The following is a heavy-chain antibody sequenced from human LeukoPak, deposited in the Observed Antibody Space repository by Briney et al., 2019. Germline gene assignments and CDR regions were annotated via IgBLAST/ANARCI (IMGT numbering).Heavy chain of an antibody. V-gene: IGHV4-30-4*08. CDR3: AREREQGSYFDY. CDR1: GGSISSGDYY. J-gene: IGHJ4*02. D-gene: IGHD1-26*01. CDR2: IYYSGST. Sequence: SQTLSLTCTVSGGSISSGDYYWSWIRQPPGKGLEWIGYIYYSGSTCYNPSLKSRVTISVDTSKNQFSLKLSSVTAADTAVYYCAREREQGSYFDYWGQGTLVTVSS.